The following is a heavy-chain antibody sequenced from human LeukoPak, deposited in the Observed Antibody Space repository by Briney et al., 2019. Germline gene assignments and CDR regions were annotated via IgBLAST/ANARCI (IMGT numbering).Heavy chain of an antibody. J-gene: IGHJ4*02. V-gene: IGHV3-7*05. D-gene: IGHD4-17*01. CDR3: ARDKAYGDSEDF. Sequence: GGSLTLSCAASGFIFRNYWMSWVRQAPGKGLEWVANIIQDGSEKNYVDSVKGRFTISRDNAKSSLYLQMNSLRAEDTAVYYCARDKAYGDSEDFWGQGALVTVSS. CDR1: GFIFRNYW. CDR2: IIQDGSEK.